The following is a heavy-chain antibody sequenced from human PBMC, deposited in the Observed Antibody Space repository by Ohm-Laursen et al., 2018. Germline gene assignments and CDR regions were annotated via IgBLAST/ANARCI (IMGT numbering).Heavy chain of an antibody. CDR2: IYYSGST. J-gene: IGHJ4*02. CDR1: GGSISSSSYY. V-gene: IGHV4-39*02. CDR3: ARDLNWNYSAY. Sequence: SDTLSLTCTVSGGSISSSSYYWGWIRQPPGKGLEWIGSIYYSGSTYYNPSLKSRVTISVDTSKNQFSLKLSSVTAADTAVYYCARDLNWNYSAYWGQGTLVTVSS. D-gene: IGHD1-1*01.